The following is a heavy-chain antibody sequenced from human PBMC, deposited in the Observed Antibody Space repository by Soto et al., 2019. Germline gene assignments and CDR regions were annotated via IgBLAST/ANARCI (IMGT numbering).Heavy chain of an antibody. V-gene: IGHV1-18*01. J-gene: IGHJ4*02. CDR3: ARGRYGNY. CDR1: GYDFTTYG. D-gene: IGHD1-1*01. CDR2: ISAHNGNT. Sequence: QVHLVQSGAEVKKPGASVKVSCKGSGYDFTTYGITWVRQAPGQGLEWMAWISAHNGNTDYAQKLQGRVTVTRDTATSAAYMELRRLRSADTAVYYCARGRYGNYWGQGAQVTVS.